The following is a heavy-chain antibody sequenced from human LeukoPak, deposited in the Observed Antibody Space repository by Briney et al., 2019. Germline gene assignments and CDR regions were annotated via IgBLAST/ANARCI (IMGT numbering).Heavy chain of an antibody. CDR3: ARDRANYDFWSGQKDFDY. D-gene: IGHD3-3*01. CDR2: INPNSGGT. V-gene: IGHV1-2*02. Sequence: ASVKVSCKASGYTFTVYYMHWVRQAPGQGLEWMGWINPNSGGTNYAQKFQGRVTVTRDTSISTAYMELSRLRSDDTAVYYCARDRANYDFWSGQKDFDYWGQGTLVTVSS. CDR1: GYTFTVYY. J-gene: IGHJ4*02.